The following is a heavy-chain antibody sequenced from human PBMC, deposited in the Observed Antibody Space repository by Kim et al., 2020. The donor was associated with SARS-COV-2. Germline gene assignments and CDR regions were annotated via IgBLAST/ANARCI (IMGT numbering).Heavy chain of an antibody. CDR3: ASNNRGVTYYYYGMDV. Sequence: VKGQFTTTRDNSQNTLYLHMNSMRAEDTAVYYCASNNRGVTYYYYGMDVWGQGTTVTVSS. D-gene: IGHD3-10*01. V-gene: IGHV3-30*01. J-gene: IGHJ6*02.